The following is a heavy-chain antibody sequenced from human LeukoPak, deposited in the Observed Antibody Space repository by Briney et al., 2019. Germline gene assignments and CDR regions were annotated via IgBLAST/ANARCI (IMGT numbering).Heavy chain of an antibody. J-gene: IGHJ4*02. CDR1: GITFSSYG. Sequence: GGTLRLSCAASGITFSSYGMSWVRQAPGKGLEWVSSISSTGGTTYYADSVKGRFTISRDNSKNTLYLQMNSLRAEDTAIYYCERDLYSRRMDYYGSGSYLAYWGQGTLVTVSS. CDR3: ERDLYSRRMDYYGSGSYLAY. CDR2: ISSTGGTT. D-gene: IGHD3-10*01. V-gene: IGHV3-23*01.